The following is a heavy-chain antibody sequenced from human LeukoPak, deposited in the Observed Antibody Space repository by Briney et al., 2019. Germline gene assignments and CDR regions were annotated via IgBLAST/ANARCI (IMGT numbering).Heavy chain of an antibody. J-gene: IGHJ4*02. CDR3: ARRSSGYASDY. CDR2: INPNSGGT. Sequence: ASVKVSCKASGYTFTGYYMHWVRQAPGQGLEWMGWINPNSGGTNYAQKFQGRVTMTRDTFISTAYMELSRLRFDDTAVYYCARRSSGYASDYWGQGTLVTVSS. D-gene: IGHD5-12*01. CDR1: GYTFTGYY. V-gene: IGHV1-2*02.